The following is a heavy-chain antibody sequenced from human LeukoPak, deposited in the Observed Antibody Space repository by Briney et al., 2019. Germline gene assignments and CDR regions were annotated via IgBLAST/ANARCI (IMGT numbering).Heavy chain of an antibody. CDR3: ARQYQLLGDVC. D-gene: IGHD2-2*01. Sequence: SETLSLTCTVSSGSISRGGYYWGWIRQHPGKGLEWIGYIYYSGSSYYNPSLKSRVTISVDTSKNQFSLKLSSVTAADTAVYYCARQYQLLGDVCWGQGTLVTVSS. CDR2: IYYSGSS. V-gene: IGHV4-31*03. J-gene: IGHJ4*02. CDR1: SGSISRGGYY.